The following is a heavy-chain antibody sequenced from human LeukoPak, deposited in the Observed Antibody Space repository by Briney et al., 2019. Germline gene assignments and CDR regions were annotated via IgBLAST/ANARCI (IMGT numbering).Heavy chain of an antibody. CDR2: IYTSGST. CDR1: GGSISSGSYY. Sequence: PSETLSLTCTVSGGSISSGSYYWSWIRQPAGKGLEWIGRIYTSGSTNYSPSLKSRVTISVDTSKNQFSLKLSSVTAADTAVYYCARDRMVRGVIILDYWGQGTLVTVSS. J-gene: IGHJ4*02. D-gene: IGHD3-10*01. V-gene: IGHV4-61*02. CDR3: ARDRMVRGVIILDY.